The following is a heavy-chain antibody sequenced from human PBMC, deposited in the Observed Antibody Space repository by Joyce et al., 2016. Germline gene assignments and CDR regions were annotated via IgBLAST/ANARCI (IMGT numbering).Heavy chain of an antibody. CDR2: INPYNCNT. CDR3: ARANWANWYFDL. D-gene: IGHD7-27*01. J-gene: IGHJ2*01. Sequence: QVQLVQSGTEEKKPGASVKISCTASGYTFTRYTLHWVRQAPGQRLQWMGWINPYNCNTKFSQNFQGRVTITRDTSASTVYMDLTSLRSEDTAVYYCARANWANWYFDLWGRGTLVTVSS. CDR1: GYTFTRYT. V-gene: IGHV1-3*05.